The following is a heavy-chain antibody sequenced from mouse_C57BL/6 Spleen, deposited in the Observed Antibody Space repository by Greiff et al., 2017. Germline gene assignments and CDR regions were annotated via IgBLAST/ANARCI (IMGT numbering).Heavy chain of an antibody. CDR3: ASQPRAGAMDY. V-gene: IGHV1-55*01. CDR1: GYTFTSYW. Sequence: QVHVKQSGAELVKPGASVKMSCKASGYTFTSYWITWVKQRPGQGLEWIGDIYPGSGSTNYNEKFKSKATLTVDTSSSTAYMQLSSLTSEDSAVYYCASQPRAGAMDYWGQGTSVTVSS. J-gene: IGHJ4*01. CDR2: IYPGSGST.